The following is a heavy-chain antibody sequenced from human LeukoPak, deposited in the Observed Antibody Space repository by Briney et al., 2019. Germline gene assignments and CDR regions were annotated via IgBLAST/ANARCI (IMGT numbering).Heavy chain of an antibody. D-gene: IGHD4-23*01. CDR1: GFILCIYE. CDR2: ISISGSTI. V-gene: IGHV3-48*03. J-gene: IGHJ4*02. Sequence: GGSLRLSCAASGFILCIYEMNWVRQAPGRGLEGVSYISISGSTIYYADSVKGQFTISRDNAKNSLYLQMNSLRAEDTAVYYCARDPTSGGNIDYWGQGTLVTVSS. CDR3: ARDPTSGGNIDY.